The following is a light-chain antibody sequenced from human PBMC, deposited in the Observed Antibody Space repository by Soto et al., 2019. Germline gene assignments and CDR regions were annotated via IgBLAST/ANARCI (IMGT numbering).Light chain of an antibody. Sequence: QSALTQPASVSGSPGQSITISCTGTSSDIGAYNSVSWYQQHPGKAPKLMIYEVSNRPSGVSNRFSASKSGNTASLTISGLQAEDEADYYCSARTTSNPDGFGTGTKLTVL. V-gene: IGLV2-14*01. CDR2: EVS. CDR3: SARTTSNPDG. CDR1: SSDIGAYNS. J-gene: IGLJ1*01.